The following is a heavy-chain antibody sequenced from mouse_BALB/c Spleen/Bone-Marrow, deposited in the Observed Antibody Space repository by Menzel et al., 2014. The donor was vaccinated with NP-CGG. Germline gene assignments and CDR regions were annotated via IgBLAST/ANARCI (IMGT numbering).Heavy chain of an antibody. CDR3: ARPLTGAYFDY. CDR1: GFAFSSYD. J-gene: IGHJ2*01. CDR2: ISSGGSYT. D-gene: IGHD4-1*01. V-gene: IGHV5-9*02. Sequence: EVQLQESGGGLVKPGGSLKLSCAASGFAFSSYDMSWVRQTPEKRLEWVATISSGGSYTYYPDSVKGRFTISRDNARNTLYLQTSSLRSEDTALYYCARPLTGAYFDYWGQGTTLTVSS.